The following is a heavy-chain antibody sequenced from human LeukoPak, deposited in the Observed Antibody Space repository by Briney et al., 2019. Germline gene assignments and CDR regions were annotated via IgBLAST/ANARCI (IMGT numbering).Heavy chain of an antibody. Sequence: RGSLRLSCAASGLTFSSYEMNWVRQAPGRGLEWVSYISNSGSIIYYADSVKGRFTISRDNAKNSLYLQVNSLRAEDTAVYYCARDPDRNSWYFDLWGRGTLVTVSS. J-gene: IGHJ2*01. CDR3: ARDPDRNSWYFDL. V-gene: IGHV3-48*03. D-gene: IGHD4-23*01. CDR2: ISNSGSII. CDR1: GLTFSSYE.